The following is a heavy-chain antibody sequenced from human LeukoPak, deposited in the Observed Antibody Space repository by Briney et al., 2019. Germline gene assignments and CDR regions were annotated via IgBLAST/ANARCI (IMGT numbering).Heavy chain of an antibody. CDR1: GYTFTSYD. CDR3: ARVLSLRLRYFQH. J-gene: IGHJ1*01. V-gene: IGHV1-8*03. CDR2: MNPNSGNT. Sequence: ASVKVSCKASGYTFTSYDINWVRQATGQGLEWMGWMNPNSGNTGYAQKFQGRVPITRNTSISTAYMELRSLRSEDTALYYCARVLSLRLRYFQHWGQGTLVTVSS. D-gene: IGHD5/OR15-5a*01.